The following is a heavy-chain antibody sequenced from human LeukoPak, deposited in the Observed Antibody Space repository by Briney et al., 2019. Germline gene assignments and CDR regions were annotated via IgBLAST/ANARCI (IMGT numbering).Heavy chain of an antibody. CDR2: IYYSGNT. Sequence: SETPSLTCAVYGGSFSGYYWSWIRQPPGKGLEWIGYIYYSGNTYYNPSLKSRVTISVDTSKNQFSLKLSSVTAADTAVYYCARADRYYDILTAVIVFDYWGQGTLVTVSS. J-gene: IGHJ4*02. CDR1: GGSFSGYY. D-gene: IGHD3-9*01. V-gene: IGHV4-34*09. CDR3: ARADRYYDILTAVIVFDY.